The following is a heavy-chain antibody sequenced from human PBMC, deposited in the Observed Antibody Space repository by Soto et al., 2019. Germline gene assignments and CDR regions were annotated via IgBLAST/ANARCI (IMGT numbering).Heavy chain of an antibody. CDR2: IWYDGSNK. CDR3: ARDHGLVVVAATLDD. V-gene: IGHV3-33*01. Sequence: GGSLRLSCAASGFTFSSYGIQWVRQAPGKGLEWVAVIWYDGSNKYYADSVKGRFTISRDNSKNTLYLQMNSLRAEDTAVYYCARDHGLVVVAATLDDWGQGT. CDR1: GFTFSSYG. D-gene: IGHD2-15*01. J-gene: IGHJ4*02.